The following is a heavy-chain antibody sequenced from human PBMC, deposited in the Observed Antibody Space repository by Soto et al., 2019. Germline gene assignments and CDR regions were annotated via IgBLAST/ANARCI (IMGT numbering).Heavy chain of an antibody. V-gene: IGHV3-74*01. J-gene: IGHJ4*02. Sequence: PGGSLRLSCAASGFTFSSYWMHWVRQAPGKGLVWVSRINSDGSRTSYADSVKGRFAISRDNAKNTLYLQMNSLRAEDTAVYYCARELAISSSWPVDYWGQGTLVTVSS. CDR1: GFTFSSYW. CDR2: INSDGSRT. CDR3: ARELAISSSWPVDY. D-gene: IGHD6-13*01.